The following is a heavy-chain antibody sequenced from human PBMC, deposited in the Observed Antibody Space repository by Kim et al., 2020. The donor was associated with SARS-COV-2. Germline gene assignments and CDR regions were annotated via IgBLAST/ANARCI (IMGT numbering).Heavy chain of an antibody. CDR2: IKQDGSEK. J-gene: IGHJ5*02. D-gene: IGHD6-19*01. CDR1: GFTFSSYW. V-gene: IGHV3-7*01. CDR3: ARERIAVAGRAGWGNWFDP. Sequence: GGSLRLSCAASGFTFSSYWMSWVRQAPGKGLEWVANIKQDGSEKYYVDSVKGRFTISRDNAKNSLYLQMNSLRAEDTAVYYCARERIAVAGRAGWGNWFDPWGQGSLVTVSS.